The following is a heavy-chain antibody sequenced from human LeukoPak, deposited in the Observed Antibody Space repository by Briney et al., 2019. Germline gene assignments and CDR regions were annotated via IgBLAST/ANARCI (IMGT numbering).Heavy chain of an antibody. CDR3: ARGGYGSGSPSRNYYYYMDV. CDR2: ISWNSGSI. CDR1: GFTFDDYA. D-gene: IGHD3-10*01. J-gene: IGHJ6*03. V-gene: IGHV3-9*01. Sequence: PGRSLRLSCAASGFTFDDYAMHWVRQAPGKGLEWVSGISWNSGSIGYADSVKGRFTISRDNAKNSLYLQMNSLRAEDTALYYCARGGYGSGSPSRNYYYYMDVWGKGTTVTISS.